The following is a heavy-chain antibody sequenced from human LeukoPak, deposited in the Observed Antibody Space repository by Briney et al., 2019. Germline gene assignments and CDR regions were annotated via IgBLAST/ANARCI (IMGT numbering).Heavy chain of an antibody. CDR1: GFTFSSYS. J-gene: IGHJ3*02. V-gene: IGHV3-48*01. D-gene: IGHD1-26*01. CDR2: ISSSSSTI. Sequence: GGSLRLSCAASGFTFSSYSMNWVRQAPGKGLEWVSYISSSSSTIYYADSVKGRFTISRDNAKNSLYLQMNSLRAEDTAVYYCATRRRGVGATNDAFDIWGQGTMVTVSS. CDR3: ATRRRGVGATNDAFDI.